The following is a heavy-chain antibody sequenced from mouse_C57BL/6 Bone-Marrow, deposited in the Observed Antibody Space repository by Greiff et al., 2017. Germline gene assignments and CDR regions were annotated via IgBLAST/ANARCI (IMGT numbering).Heavy chain of an antibody. D-gene: IGHD1-1*01. V-gene: IGHV1-76*01. CDR3: ARTYYYGSSLLDY. J-gene: IGHJ2*01. Sequence: VKLQESGAELVRPGASVKLSCKACGYTFTDYYINWVKQRPGQGLEWIARIYPGSGNTYYNEKFKGKATLTAEKSSSTAYMQLSSLTSEDSAVYFCARTYYYGSSLLDYWGQGTTLTVSS. CDR1: GYTFTDYY. CDR2: IYPGSGNT.